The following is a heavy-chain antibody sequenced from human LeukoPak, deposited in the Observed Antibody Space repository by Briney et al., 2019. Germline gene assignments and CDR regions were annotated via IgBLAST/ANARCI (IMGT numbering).Heavy chain of an antibody. CDR1: GFTFSTYA. Sequence: GGSLRLSCAASGFTFSTYAMSWVRQAPGKGLEWVSGTSGGGGDYADSVKGRFTISRDNARGSLYLQMNSLRGEDTAFYYCARRATVTYHGMDVWGQGTTVTVSS. CDR3: ARRATVTYHGMDV. D-gene: IGHD4-17*01. J-gene: IGHJ6*02. CDR2: TSGGGG. V-gene: IGHV3-23*01.